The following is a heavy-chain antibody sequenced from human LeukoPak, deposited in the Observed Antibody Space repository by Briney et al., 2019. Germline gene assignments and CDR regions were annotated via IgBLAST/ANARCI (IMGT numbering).Heavy chain of an antibody. CDR2: IYSDGNT. J-gene: IGHJ4*02. D-gene: IGHD6-19*01. CDR3: ARDGGSGWSSAFFDH. CDR1: GFIVSINY. Sequence: PGGSLRLSCAASGFIVSINYMNWVRQAPGKGLEWVSVIYSDGNTDYADSVKGRFTISRDDSKNTLYLQMSGLRAEDTAVYYCARDGGSGWSSAFFDHWGQGTLVSVSS. V-gene: IGHV3-53*01.